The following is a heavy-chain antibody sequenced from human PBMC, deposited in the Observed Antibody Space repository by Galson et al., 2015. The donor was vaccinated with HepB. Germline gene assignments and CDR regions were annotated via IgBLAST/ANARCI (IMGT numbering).Heavy chain of an antibody. J-gene: IGHJ4*02. D-gene: IGHD2-15*01. V-gene: IGHV1-2*06. CDR3: AEVEKKTGWYFDS. Sequence: SVKVSCKASGYTVTGYYINWVREAPGQGLEWMGRINPNSGGSKYAHNFQGRVTMARDTPISTAYMELSRLRSDDTAVYYCAEVEKKTGWYFDSWGQGTLVTVSS. CDR2: INPNSGGS. CDR1: GYTVTGYY.